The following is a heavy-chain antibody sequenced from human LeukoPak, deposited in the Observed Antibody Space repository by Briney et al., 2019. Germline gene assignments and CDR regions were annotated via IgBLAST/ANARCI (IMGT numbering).Heavy chain of an antibody. V-gene: IGHV1-69*01. D-gene: IGHD2-15*01. J-gene: IGHJ3*02. CDR2: IIPLFGTT. Sequence: ASVTVSCKASGGTFSSYAISWVRQAPGQGLEWMGGIIPLFGTTNYAQKFQGRVTITADESTRTAYMELNSLRSEDTAVYYCARRYCSGGSCADAFDIWGQGTMVTVSS. CDR3: ARRYCSGGSCADAFDI. CDR1: GGTFSSYA.